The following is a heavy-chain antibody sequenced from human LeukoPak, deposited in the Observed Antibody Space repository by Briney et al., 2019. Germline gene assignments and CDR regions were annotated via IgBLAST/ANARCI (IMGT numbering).Heavy chain of an antibody. J-gene: IGHJ4*02. D-gene: IGHD3-10*01. CDR2: ISDSGSII. Sequence: GGSLRLSCAASGFIFSSYAMSWVRQAPGKGLEWVSYISDSGSIIHYADSVKGRFTISRDNAKNSLYLHMNSLRAEDTAVYYCARGVTMVRGVINYWGQGTLVTVSS. CDR3: ARGVTMVRGVINY. CDR1: GFIFSSYA. V-gene: IGHV3-48*03.